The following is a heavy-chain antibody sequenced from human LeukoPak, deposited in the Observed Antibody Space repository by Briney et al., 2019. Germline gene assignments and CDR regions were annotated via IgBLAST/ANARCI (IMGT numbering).Heavy chain of an antibody. CDR2: ISSTSSYI. CDR3: ASGSTLDY. CDR1: GFTFSSYA. D-gene: IGHD3-10*01. J-gene: IGHJ4*02. V-gene: IGHV3-21*03. Sequence: PGGSLRLSCAASGFTFSSYAMSWVRQAPGKGLEWVSSISSTSSYIDYAESMKGRFTISRDNAKNSVYLEMNTLRAEDTALYYCASGSTLDYWGQGTLVTVSS.